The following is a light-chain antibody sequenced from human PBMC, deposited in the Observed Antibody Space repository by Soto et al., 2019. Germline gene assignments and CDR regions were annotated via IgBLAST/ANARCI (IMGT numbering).Light chain of an antibody. CDR3: QQSSTIPRT. CDR2: AAS. V-gene: IGKV1-39*01. J-gene: IGKJ1*01. CDR1: QDIDIY. Sequence: DIQMTQSPSSLSASVGDRVTITCRASQDIDIYLHWYQHKPGKAPKLLVYAASTLQSGVPSRFSGSGSGTDFRLTISSLQPEDFATYYCQQSSTIPRTFGQGTQLDLK.